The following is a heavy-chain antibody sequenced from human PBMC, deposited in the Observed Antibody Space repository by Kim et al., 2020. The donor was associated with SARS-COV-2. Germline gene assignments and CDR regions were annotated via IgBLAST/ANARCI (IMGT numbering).Heavy chain of an antibody. CDR2: VNAGNGDT. Sequence: ASVKVSCKASGYTFTNYGVHWVRQAPGQGLEWMGWVNAGNGDTHYSPKFQDRVTITRDTSATTAYMELSSLRSEDTAVYYCTRPSFCAYGICPFYDYWGQGTLVTVSS. CDR3: TRPSFCAYGICPFYDY. J-gene: IGHJ4*02. D-gene: IGHD2-8*01. CDR1: GYTFTNYG. V-gene: IGHV1-3*01.